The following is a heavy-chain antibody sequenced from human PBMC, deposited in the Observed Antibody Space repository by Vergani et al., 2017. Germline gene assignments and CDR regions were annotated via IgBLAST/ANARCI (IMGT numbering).Heavy chain of an antibody. Sequence: EVQMEESGGGLVLPGRSLRLSCVASGFTSAGYAMHWVRQAPGKGLEWVSGISWNSNSIGYAGSVKGRFPISRDNAKNSLYWQMKSLRAEDTALYYCSKELGASPGGGWCEPWGQGPRVPVSS. V-gene: IGHV3-9*02. CDR3: SKELGASPGGGWCEP. D-gene: IGHD3-16*01. CDR2: ISWNSNSI. CDR1: GFTSAGYA. J-gene: IGHJ5*02.